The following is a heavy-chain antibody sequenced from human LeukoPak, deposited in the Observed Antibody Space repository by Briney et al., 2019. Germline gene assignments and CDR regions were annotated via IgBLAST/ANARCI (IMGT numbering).Heavy chain of an antibody. CDR1: GFTFSIYA. CDR2: ISGSGDST. V-gene: IGHV3-23*01. Sequence: GGSLRLSCAASGFTFSIYAMSWVRQAPGKGLEWVSAISGSGDSTYYADSVKGRFTISRDNSKNMLYLQMNSLRAEDTAVYYCARGRQLAPYDAFDIWGQGTMVTVSS. D-gene: IGHD6-6*01. CDR3: ARGRQLAPYDAFDI. J-gene: IGHJ3*02.